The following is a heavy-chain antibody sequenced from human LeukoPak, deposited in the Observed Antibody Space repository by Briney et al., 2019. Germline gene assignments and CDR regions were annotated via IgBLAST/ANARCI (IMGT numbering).Heavy chain of an antibody. J-gene: IGHJ6*02. D-gene: IGHD2-15*01. Sequence: PGGSLRLSCAASGFTFSSYAMSWVRQAPGKGLEWVSVIYSGGSTYYADSVKGRFTISRDNSKNTLYLQMNSLRAEDTAVYYCARDHDCSGGSCYYYGMDVWGQGTTVTVSS. CDR1: GFTFSSYA. CDR3: ARDHDCSGGSCYYYGMDV. CDR2: IYSGGST. V-gene: IGHV3-53*01.